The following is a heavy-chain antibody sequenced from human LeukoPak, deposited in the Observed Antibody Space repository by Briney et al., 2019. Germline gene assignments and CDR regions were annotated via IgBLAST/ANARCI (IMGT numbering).Heavy chain of an antibody. CDR1: GFTFSSYA. CDR3: ARDSVNGYSDY. V-gene: IGHV3-30-3*01. J-gene: IGHJ4*02. Sequence: GGSLRLSCAASGFTFSSYAMHWVRQAPGKGLEWVAVISYDGSNKYYADSVKGRFTISRDNSKNTLYLQMNSLRAEDTAVYYRARDSVNGYSDYWGQGTLVTVSS. CDR2: ISYDGSNK.